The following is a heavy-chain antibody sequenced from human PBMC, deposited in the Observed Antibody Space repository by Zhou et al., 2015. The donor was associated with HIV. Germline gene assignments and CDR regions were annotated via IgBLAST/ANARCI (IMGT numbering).Heavy chain of an antibody. D-gene: IGHD2-2*01. V-gene: IGHV1-69*02. CDR2: IIPILGIA. J-gene: IGHJ4*02. CDR3: ARATVVVPAAQYFDY. Sequence: QVQLVQSGAEVKKPGSSVKVSCKASGGTFSSYTISWVRQAPGQGLEWMGRIIPILGIANYAQKFQGRVTITADKSTSTAYMELSSLRSEDTAVYYCARATVVVPAAQYFDYWGQGTLVTVSS. CDR1: GGTFSSYT.